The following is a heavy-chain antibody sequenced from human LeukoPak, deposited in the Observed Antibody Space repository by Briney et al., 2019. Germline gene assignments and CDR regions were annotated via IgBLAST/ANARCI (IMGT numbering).Heavy chain of an antibody. CDR2: IYYTGST. CDR3: ARGGNYWPQWWFDP. Sequence: SETLSLTCTVSGGSISTYYWSWIRQPPGKGLEWIGYIYYTGSTSYNPSLKSRVTMSLDASKNQSSLELNSVTPADTAVYYCARGGNYWPQWWFDPWGRGTLVSVSS. D-gene: IGHD1-26*01. V-gene: IGHV4-59*01. CDR1: GGSISTYY. J-gene: IGHJ5*02.